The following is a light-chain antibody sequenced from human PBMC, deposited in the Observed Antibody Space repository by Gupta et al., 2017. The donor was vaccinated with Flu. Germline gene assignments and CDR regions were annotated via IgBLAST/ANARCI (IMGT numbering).Light chain of an antibody. CDR2: AAS. V-gene: IGKV3-15*01. CDR3: QQYNNWPPYS. J-gene: IGKJ2*03. Sequence: EIVMTQSPATLSVSQGESATLSCRASQSVSRNFACYQQKLGQSPRLLIYAASTRATGIPARFSGSGSGTEFTLTISSLQSEDFAVYYCQQYNNWPPYSFGQGTKLEIK. CDR1: QSVSRN.